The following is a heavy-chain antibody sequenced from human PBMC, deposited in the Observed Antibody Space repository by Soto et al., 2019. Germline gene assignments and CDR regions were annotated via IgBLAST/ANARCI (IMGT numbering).Heavy chain of an antibody. V-gene: IGHV3-30*03. CDR3: ASWFGAFDY. Sequence: QVQLVESGGGVVEPGRSLRLSCAASGFTFSSYGMHWVRQAPGKWLEWVAVISYDGSNKYYADSVKGRFTISRDNSQNTLYLQMNSLRAEDTAVYYCASWFGAFDYWGRGTLGTVSS. D-gene: IGHD3-10*01. J-gene: IGHJ4*01. CDR1: GFTFSSYG. CDR2: ISYDGSNK.